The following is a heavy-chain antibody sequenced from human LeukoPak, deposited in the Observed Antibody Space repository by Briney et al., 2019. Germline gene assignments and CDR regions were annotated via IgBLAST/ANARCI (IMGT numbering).Heavy chain of an antibody. CDR1: GFSFSTIY. Sequence: GGSLRLSCAASGFSFSTIYMSWVRQAPGKGLEWVSAISGSGGSTYYADSVKGRFTISRDNSKNTLYLQMNSLRAEDTAVYYCAKDGVPGLIDYWGQGTLVTVSS. CDR2: ISGSGGST. V-gene: IGHV3-23*01. CDR3: AKDGVPGLIDY. J-gene: IGHJ4*02. D-gene: IGHD2-8*01.